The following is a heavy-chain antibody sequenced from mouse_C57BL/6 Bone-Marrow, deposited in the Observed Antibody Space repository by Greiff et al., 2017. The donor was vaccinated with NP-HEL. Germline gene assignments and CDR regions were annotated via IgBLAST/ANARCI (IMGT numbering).Heavy chain of an antibody. CDR2: IRNKANGYTS. J-gene: IGHJ4*01. V-gene: IGHV7-3*01. D-gene: IGHD2-4*01. Sequence: EVMLVESGGGLVQPGGSLSLSCAASGFTFTDYYMSWVRQPPGKALEWLGFIRNKANGYTSEYSASVKGRFTISRDNSQSILYLQMDAQRAEDSATYYCARSIYYDYADDPCYAIDNWGQGTSVTVSS. CDR3: ARSIYYDYADDPCYAIDN. CDR1: GFTFTDYY.